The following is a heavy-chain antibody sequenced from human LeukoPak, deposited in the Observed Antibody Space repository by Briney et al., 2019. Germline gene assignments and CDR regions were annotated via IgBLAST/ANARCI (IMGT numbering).Heavy chain of an antibody. Sequence: PSETLSLTCTVSGGSMSSYYWSWIRQSPGKGLEWIGYIYYSGSTNYNPSLKSRVTISVDTSKNQFSLKLSSVTAADTAVYYCARIYGGNSVVFRFDPWGQGTLVTVSS. CDR1: GGSMSSYY. CDR3: ARIYGGNSVVFRFDP. J-gene: IGHJ5*02. V-gene: IGHV4-59*01. CDR2: IYYSGST. D-gene: IGHD4-23*01.